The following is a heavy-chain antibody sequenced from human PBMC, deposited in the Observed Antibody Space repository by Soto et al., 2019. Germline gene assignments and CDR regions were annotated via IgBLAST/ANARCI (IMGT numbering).Heavy chain of an antibody. CDR3: ARDSPTVVNNYYYYGMDV. CDR1: GFTFSSYG. Sequence: GGSLRLSCGASGFTFSSYGMHWVRQAPGKGLEWVAVIWYDGSNKYYADSVKGRFTISRDNSKNTLYLQMNSLRAGDTAVYYCARDSPTVVNNYYYYGMDVWGQGTTVTVSS. CDR2: IWYDGSNK. V-gene: IGHV3-33*01. D-gene: IGHD4-17*01. J-gene: IGHJ6*02.